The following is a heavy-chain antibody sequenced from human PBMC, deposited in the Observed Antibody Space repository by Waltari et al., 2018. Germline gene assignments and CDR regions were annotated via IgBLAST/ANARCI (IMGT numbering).Heavy chain of an antibody. CDR1: GGSISSYY. Sequence: QVQLQESGPGLVKPSETLSLTCTVSGGSISSYYWSWIRQPPGKGLEWIGYIYYSGSTNYTPSPKSRVTISVDTSKNQFSLKLSSGTAADTAVYYCARDTPGYSYGLVYWGQGTLVTVSS. J-gene: IGHJ4*02. D-gene: IGHD5-18*01. CDR3: ARDTPGYSYGLVY. CDR2: IYYSGST. V-gene: IGHV4-59*01.